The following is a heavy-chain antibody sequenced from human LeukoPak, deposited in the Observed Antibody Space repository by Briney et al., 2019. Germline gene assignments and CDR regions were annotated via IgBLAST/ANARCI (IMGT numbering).Heavy chain of an antibody. CDR2: ISSSGSTI. V-gene: IGHV3-48*03. CDR3: AAPGGSYYYGMDV. CDR1: GFTLSSYE. Sequence: GGSLRLSCAASGFTLSSYEMNWVRQAPGKGLEWVSYISSSGSTIYYADSVKGRFTIPRDNAKNSLYLQMNSLRAEDTAVYYCAAPGGSYYYGMDVWGQGTTVTVSS. D-gene: IGHD3-16*01. J-gene: IGHJ6*02.